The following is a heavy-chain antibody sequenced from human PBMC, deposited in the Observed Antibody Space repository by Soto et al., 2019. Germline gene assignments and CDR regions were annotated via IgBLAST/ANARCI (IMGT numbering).Heavy chain of an antibody. CDR1: GFAFNSYN. D-gene: IGHD1-26*01. CDR2: ISTSSNYI. CDR3: ARGKSEWELLNY. Sequence: EVQLVESGGGLAKPGGSLRLSCAASGFAFNSYNMNWVRQAPGKGLEWVSSISTSSNYIYYAESVKGRFTISRDNAKNSLYLQMNSLRAEDTAVYYCARGKSEWELLNYWGQGTLVTVSS. V-gene: IGHV3-21*01. J-gene: IGHJ4*02.